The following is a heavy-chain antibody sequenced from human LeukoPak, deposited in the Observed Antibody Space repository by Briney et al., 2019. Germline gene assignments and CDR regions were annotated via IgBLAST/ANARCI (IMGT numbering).Heavy chain of an antibody. Sequence: GGSLRLSCAASGFTFNKAWMSWVRLAPGKGLEWVCRIKNKGDGGTTDYAAPVKGRFTVSRDDSKSTLYLQMNSLKTEDTAVYYCTTSGTPFQYWGQGTLVTVFS. CDR3: TTSGTPFQY. CDR2: IKNKGDGGTT. D-gene: IGHD3-10*01. J-gene: IGHJ4*02. V-gene: IGHV3-15*01. CDR1: GFTFNKAW.